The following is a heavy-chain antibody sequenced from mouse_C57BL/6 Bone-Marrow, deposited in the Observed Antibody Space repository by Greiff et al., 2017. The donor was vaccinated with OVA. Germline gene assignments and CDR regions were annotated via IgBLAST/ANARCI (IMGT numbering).Heavy chain of an antibody. V-gene: IGHV3-6*01. CDR2: ISYDGSN. CDR3: AREGYYGSPYWYFDV. J-gene: IGHJ1*03. CDR1: GYSITSGYY. Sequence: VQLQQSGPGLVKPSQSLSLTCSVTGYSITSGYYWNWIRQFPGNKLEWMGYISYDGSNNYNPSLKNRISITRDTSKNQFFLKLNSVTTEDTATYYCAREGYYGSPYWYFDVWGTGTTVTVSS. D-gene: IGHD1-1*01.